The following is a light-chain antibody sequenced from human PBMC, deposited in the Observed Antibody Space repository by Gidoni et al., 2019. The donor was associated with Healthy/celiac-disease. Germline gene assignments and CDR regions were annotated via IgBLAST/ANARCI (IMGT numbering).Light chain of an antibody. J-gene: IGKJ1*01. CDR1: QSISSR. Sequence: DIQMTQSPSTLSASVGDRVTITFRASQSISSRLAWYQQKPGKAPKLLIYKASSLESGVPARFSGSESGTEFTLTSSMRQPDDFANYYCQQRETFGQGTKVEIK. CDR3: QQRET. V-gene: IGKV1-5*03. CDR2: KAS.